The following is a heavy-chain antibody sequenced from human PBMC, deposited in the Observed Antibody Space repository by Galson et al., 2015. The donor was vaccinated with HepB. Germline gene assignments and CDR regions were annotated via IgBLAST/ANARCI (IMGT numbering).Heavy chain of an antibody. Sequence: QSGAEVKKPGESLKISCKGSGYSFTTYWIGWVRQMPGKGLEWMGSIYPGDSDTRYSPSFQGQVTISADKSISTAYLHWSSLKASDTAMYYCARPRIMGGTRVDFDYWGQGTLVTVSS. V-gene: IGHV5-51*03. CDR2: IYPGDSDT. D-gene: IGHD1-26*01. J-gene: IGHJ4*02. CDR3: ARPRIMGGTRVDFDY. CDR1: GYSFTTYW.